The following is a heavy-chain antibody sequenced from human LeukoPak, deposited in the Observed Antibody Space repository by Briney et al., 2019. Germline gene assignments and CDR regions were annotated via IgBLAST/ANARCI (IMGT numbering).Heavy chain of an antibody. D-gene: IGHD3-22*01. CDR3: AKGRWMIVGLFDDY. Sequence: GGSLRLSCAASGFTFRGSAMHWVPQASGKGLEWVGRIRSKANRYATAYAASVKGRFTISRDDSKNTAYLQMNSLKTEDTAVYYCAKGRWMIVGLFDDYWGQGTLVTVSS. CDR2: IRSKANRYAT. V-gene: IGHV3-73*01. J-gene: IGHJ4*02. CDR1: GFTFRGSA.